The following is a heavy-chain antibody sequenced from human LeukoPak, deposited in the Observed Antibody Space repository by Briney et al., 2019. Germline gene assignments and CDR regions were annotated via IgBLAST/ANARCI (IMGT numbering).Heavy chain of an antibody. J-gene: IGHJ4*02. CDR1: GFTFSSYV. V-gene: IGHV3-30*04. CDR3: ARDPAYYDSSGYYGGFDY. CDR2: ISYDGSNE. Sequence: GGSLRLSCAASGFTFSSYVMHWVRQAPGKGLEWVAIISYDGSNEYYADSVKGRFTISRDNSKNTLYLQMNSLRAADTAVYYCARDPAYYDSSGYYGGFDYWGQGTLVTVSS. D-gene: IGHD3-22*01.